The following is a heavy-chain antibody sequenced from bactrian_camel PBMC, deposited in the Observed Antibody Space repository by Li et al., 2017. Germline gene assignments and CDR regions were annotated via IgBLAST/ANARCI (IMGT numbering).Heavy chain of an antibody. CDR2: IDSYSKT. Sequence: QVQLVESGGGSVQVGGSLRLSCVASGDTIGRYCMGWFRQIPDKEREEVARIDSYSKTTYATDLKGRFRISKDNSKDTLFLMMNSLEPEDTAIYYCAADGRLRGACDNQDFGFWGQGTQVTVS. CDR1: GDTIGRYC. V-gene: IGHV3-2*01. D-gene: IGHD3*01. CDR3: AADGRLRGACDNQDFGF. J-gene: IGHJ6*01.